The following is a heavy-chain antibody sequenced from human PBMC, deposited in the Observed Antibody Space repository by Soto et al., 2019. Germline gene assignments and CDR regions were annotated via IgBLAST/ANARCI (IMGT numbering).Heavy chain of an antibody. CDR3: ARDPYVQTYGDYDRDAFDI. CDR2: ISSSSSYI. D-gene: IGHD4-17*01. V-gene: IGHV3-21*01. CDR1: GFTFSSYS. Sequence: GGSLRLSCAASGFTFSSYSMNWVRQAPGKGLEWVSSISSSSSYIYYADSVKGRFTISRDNAKNSLYLQMNSLRAEDTAVYYCARDPYVQTYGDYDRDAFDIWGQGTMVTVS. J-gene: IGHJ3*02.